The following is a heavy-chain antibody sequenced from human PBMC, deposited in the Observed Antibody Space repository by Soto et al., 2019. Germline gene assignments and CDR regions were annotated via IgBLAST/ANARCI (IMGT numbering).Heavy chain of an antibody. CDR1: GGTFSSYA. CDR2: IIPIFGTA. D-gene: IGHD3-22*01. V-gene: IGHV1-69*13. CDR3: ARAGYYYDSSGYYRL. J-gene: IGHJ4*02. Sequence: SVKVSCKASGGTFSSYAISWVRQAPGQGLEWMGGIIPIFGTANYAQKFQGRVTITADESTSTAYMELSSLRSEDTAVYYCARAGYYYDSSGYYRLWGQGTLVTVSS.